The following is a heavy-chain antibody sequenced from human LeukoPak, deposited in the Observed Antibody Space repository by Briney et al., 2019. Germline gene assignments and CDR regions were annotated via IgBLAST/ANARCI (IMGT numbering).Heavy chain of an antibody. J-gene: IGHJ6*03. CDR2: ISAYNGNT. V-gene: IGHV1-18*01. Sequence: AAVKVSCKASGGTFTSYGIRWGRQGPGQGLEWMGWISAYNGNTNYEQKLQGRVTMTTDTSTSRAYMELRRLRSDDTGVYYCATVSGSGSSFFYYYYMDVWGKGTTVPVSS. CDR3: ATVSGSGSSFFYYYYMDV. CDR1: GGTFTSYG. D-gene: IGHD3-10*01.